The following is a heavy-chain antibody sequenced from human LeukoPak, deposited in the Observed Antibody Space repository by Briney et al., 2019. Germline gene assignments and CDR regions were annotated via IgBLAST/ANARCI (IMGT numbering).Heavy chain of an antibody. CDR2: IIPIFGTA. CDR1: GGTFSSYA. CDR3: ATGYCSGGSCYSVY. V-gene: IGHV1-69*13. D-gene: IGHD2-15*01. J-gene: IGHJ4*02. Sequence: SVKVSCKASGGTFSSYAISWVRQAPGQGLEWMGGIIPIFGTANYAQKFQGRVTITADESTSTAYMELSSLRSEDTAVYYCATGYCSGGSCYSVYWGQGTLFTVSS.